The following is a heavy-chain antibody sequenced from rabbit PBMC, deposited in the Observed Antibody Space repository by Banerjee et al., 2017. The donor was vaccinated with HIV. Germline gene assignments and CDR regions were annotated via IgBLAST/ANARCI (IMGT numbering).Heavy chain of an antibody. CDR2: TAAGSSDST. V-gene: IGHV1S40*01. CDR1: GFSFSSSYC. J-gene: IGHJ4*01. CDR3: ARDGISGGYRYLDL. Sequence: QSLEESGGDLVKPGASLTLTCTASGFSFSSSYCMYWVRQAPGKGLEWIACTAAGSSDSTYYASWAKGRFTISKTSSTTVTLQMTSLTAADTATYFCARDGISGGYRYLDLWGPGTLVTVS. D-gene: IGHD1-1*01.